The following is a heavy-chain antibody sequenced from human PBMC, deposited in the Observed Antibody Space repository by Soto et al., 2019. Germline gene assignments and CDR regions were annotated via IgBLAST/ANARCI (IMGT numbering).Heavy chain of an antibody. CDR1: GGSISGYS. CDR3: ARHITIFGAARDGFDI. V-gene: IGHV4-59*01. CDR2: VYNTASI. J-gene: IGHJ3*02. D-gene: IGHD3-3*01. Sequence: PSETLSLTCTVSGGSISGYSWSWIRQPPGKGLEWIGYVYNTASINYNPSLKSRVTISVDTSKNHFSLKLGSVTAADTAVYYCARHITIFGAARDGFDIWGQGTMVTVSS.